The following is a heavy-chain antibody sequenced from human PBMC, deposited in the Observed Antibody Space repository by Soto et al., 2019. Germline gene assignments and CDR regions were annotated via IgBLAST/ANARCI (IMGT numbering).Heavy chain of an antibody. CDR1: GYTFTSYG. CDR3: ARRLEGDYDYIWGSYRYKDYYYMDV. D-gene: IGHD3-16*02. V-gene: IGHV1-18*01. Sequence: ASVKVSCKASGYTFTSYGISWVRQAPGQGLEWMGWISAYNGNTNYAQKLQGRVTMTTDTSTSTAYMELRSLRSDDTAVYYCARRLEGDYDYIWGSYRYKDYYYMDVWGKGTTVTVSS. J-gene: IGHJ6*03. CDR2: ISAYNGNT.